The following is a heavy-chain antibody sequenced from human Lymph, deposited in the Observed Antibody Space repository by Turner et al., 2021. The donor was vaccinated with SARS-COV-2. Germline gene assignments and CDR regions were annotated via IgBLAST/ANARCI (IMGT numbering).Heavy chain of an antibody. CDR2: IEQDGSEK. J-gene: IGHJ4*02. CDR1: GFTFSYYW. CDR3: ARMGSSSWYFDY. V-gene: IGHV3-7*01. Sequence: EVQLVESGGGLVQPGGSLRISCAASGFTFSYYWMSWVRQATGKGLEWVANIEQDGSEKYYVDSVKVRFTISRDNAKSSLFLQMNSLRAEDTAVYYCARMGSSSWYFDYWGQGTLVTVSS. D-gene: IGHD1-26*01.